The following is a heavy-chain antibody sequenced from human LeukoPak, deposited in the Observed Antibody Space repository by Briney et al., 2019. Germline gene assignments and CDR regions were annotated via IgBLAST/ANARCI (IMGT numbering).Heavy chain of an antibody. Sequence: ASVKVSCKASGYTFTSYGISWVRQAPGQGLEWIGWISAYNGNTNYAQKLQGRVTMTTDTSTSTAYMELRSLRSDDTAVYYCAREKRAAGTDPLDYWGQGTLVTVSS. D-gene: IGHD6-13*01. V-gene: IGHV1-18*01. CDR1: GYTFTSYG. CDR3: AREKRAAGTDPLDY. J-gene: IGHJ4*02. CDR2: ISAYNGNT.